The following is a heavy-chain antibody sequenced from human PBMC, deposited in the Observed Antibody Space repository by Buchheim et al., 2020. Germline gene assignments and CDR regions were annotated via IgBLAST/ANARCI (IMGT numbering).Heavy chain of an antibody. V-gene: IGHV4-34*01. Sequence: QVQLQQWGAGLLKPSATLSLTCAVYGGSFSGYYWSWIRQPPGKGLEWIGEINHSGSTNYNPSLKSRVTISVDTSKNQFSLTLSSVTAADTAVYYCARGTGGDFWSGYYGWGQGTL. CDR3: ARGTGGDFWSGYYG. CDR1: GGSFSGYY. CDR2: INHSGST. D-gene: IGHD3-3*01. J-gene: IGHJ4*02.